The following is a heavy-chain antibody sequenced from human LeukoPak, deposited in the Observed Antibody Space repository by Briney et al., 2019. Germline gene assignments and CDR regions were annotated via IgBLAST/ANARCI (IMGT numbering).Heavy chain of an antibody. J-gene: IGHJ6*03. CDR1: GYTFTSYA. CDR2: INTNTGNP. D-gene: IGHD6-13*01. Sequence: GASVKVSCKASGYTFTSYAMNWVRQAPGQGLEWMGWINTNTGNPTYAQGFTGRFVFSLDTSVSTAYLQISSLKAEDTAVYYCASSPGIAAHPNYYYMDVWGKGTTVTVSS. V-gene: IGHV7-4-1*02. CDR3: ASSPGIAAHPNYYYMDV.